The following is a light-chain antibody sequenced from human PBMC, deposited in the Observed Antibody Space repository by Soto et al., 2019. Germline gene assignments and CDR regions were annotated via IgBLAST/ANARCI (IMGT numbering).Light chain of an antibody. CDR1: QRVTTTY. V-gene: IGKV3-20*01. J-gene: IGKJ4*01. CDR3: QEYDSSFT. Sequence: IGLTQSPSTLSLSPGERATLSCTASQRVTTTYIAWYQQKFGQAPRLLIYGASTRTTGTPDRFTGGGFGTDFTLTIRRVEPEDFAVYYCQEYDSSFTFGGGTKVEMK. CDR2: GAS.